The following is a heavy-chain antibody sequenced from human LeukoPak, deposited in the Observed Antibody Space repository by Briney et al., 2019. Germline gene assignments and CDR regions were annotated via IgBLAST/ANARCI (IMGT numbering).Heavy chain of an antibody. V-gene: IGHV1-46*01. CDR2: INPSGGST. J-gene: IGHJ5*02. CDR3: ARDRLERMVVAATNWFDP. CDR1: GYTFTSYY. D-gene: IGHD2-15*01. Sequence: ASVKVSCKASGYTFTSYYMHWVRQAPGQGLEWMGIINPSGGSTSYAQKFQGRVTMTRDTSTSIVYMELSSLRPEDTAVYYCARDRLERMVVAATNWFDPWGQGTLVTVSS.